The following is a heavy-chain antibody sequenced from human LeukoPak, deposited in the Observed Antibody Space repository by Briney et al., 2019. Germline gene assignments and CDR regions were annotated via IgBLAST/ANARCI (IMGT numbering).Heavy chain of an antibody. J-gene: IGHJ4*02. CDR1: GFSFSNYN. CDR2: ISSSNTI. D-gene: IGHD2-15*01. Sequence: GGSLRLSCAASGFSFSNYNMNWVGQAPGKGLEWISHISSSNTIYYADSVKGRFTISRDNAKNSLYLQMNSLGDEDTAVYYCARKLGYIDYWGQGTLVTVSS. CDR3: ARKLGYIDY. V-gene: IGHV3-48*02.